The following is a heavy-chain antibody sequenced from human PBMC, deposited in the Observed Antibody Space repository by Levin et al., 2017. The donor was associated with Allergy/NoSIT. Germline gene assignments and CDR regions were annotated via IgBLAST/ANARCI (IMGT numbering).Heavy chain of an antibody. Sequence: SETLSLTCTVSGGSISSYYWSWIRQPPGKGLEWIGYIYYSGSTNYNPSLKSRVTISVDTSKNQFSLKLSSVTAADTAVYYCARHPMEYGMDVWGQGTTVTVSS. V-gene: IGHV4-59*08. CDR2: IYYSGST. J-gene: IGHJ6*02. CDR3: ARHPMEYGMDV. CDR1: GGSISSYY. D-gene: IGHD3-3*01.